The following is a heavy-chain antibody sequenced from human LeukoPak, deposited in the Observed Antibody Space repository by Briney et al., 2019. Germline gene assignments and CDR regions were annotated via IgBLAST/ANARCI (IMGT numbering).Heavy chain of an antibody. CDR2: IYHSGST. CDR3: ASSILAYDSSGYYHPNDY. CDR1: GYSISSGYY. J-gene: IGHJ4*02. D-gene: IGHD3-22*01. Sequence: PSETLSLTCTVSGYSISSGYYWGWIRQPPGKGLEWIGSIYHSGSTYYNPSLKSRVTISVDTSKNQFSLKLSSVTAADTAVYYCASSILAYDSSGYYHPNDYWGQGTLVTVSS. V-gene: IGHV4-38-2*02.